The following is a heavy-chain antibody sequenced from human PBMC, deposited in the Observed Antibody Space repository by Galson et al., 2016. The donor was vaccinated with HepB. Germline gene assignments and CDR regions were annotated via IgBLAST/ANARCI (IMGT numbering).Heavy chain of an antibody. CDR2: IYSGGST. CDR1: GFTVSINY. J-gene: IGHJ3*02. D-gene: IGHD3-16*01. Sequence: SLRLSCAASGFTVSINYINWVRLAPGKGLEWVSVIYSGGSTYYADSVKGRFTISRDNSKNTVYLQMNSLRAEDTAVYYCAGDEGAGAFDIWGQGTMVTVSS. CDR3: AGDEGAGAFDI. V-gene: IGHV3-53*01.